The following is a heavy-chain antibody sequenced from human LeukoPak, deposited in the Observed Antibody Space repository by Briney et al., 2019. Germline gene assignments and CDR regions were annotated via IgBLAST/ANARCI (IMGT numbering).Heavy chain of an antibody. CDR2: IGTSSTTI. J-gene: IGHJ6*03. V-gene: IGHV3-48*01. CDR1: GFTFSSYT. D-gene: IGHD6-25*01. Sequence: HTGGSLRLSCAASGFTFSSYTMNWVRQPPGKGLEWVSNIGTSSTTIYYADSVKGRFTISRDNAKNSLYLQMNSLRADDTAAYYCARFAAGGSYYYYMDVWGKGTTVTVSS. CDR3: ARFAAGGSYYYYMDV.